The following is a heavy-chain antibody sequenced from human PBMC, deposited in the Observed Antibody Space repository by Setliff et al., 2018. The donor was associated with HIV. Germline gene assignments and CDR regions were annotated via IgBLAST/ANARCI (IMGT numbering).Heavy chain of an antibody. CDR2: MNPNSGNT. D-gene: IGHD4-17*01. CDR1: GHTFTSYD. Sequence: ASVKVSCKASGHTFTSYDIYWVRQATGQGLEWMGRMNPNSGNTGYAQKFQGRVTMTRDTSISTAYMELSGLRSDDTAVYYCTRGGDYLGIPSYYYYYLDVWGKGTTVTVSS. J-gene: IGHJ6*03. V-gene: IGHV1-8*02. CDR3: TRGGDYLGIPSYYYYYLDV.